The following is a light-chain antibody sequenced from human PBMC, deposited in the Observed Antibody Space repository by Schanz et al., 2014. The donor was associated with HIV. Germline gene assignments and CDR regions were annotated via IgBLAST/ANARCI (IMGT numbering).Light chain of an antibody. CDR2: DVS. V-gene: IGLV2-14*03. CDR1: NNDIGSYTY. Sequence: QSALTQPASVSGSPGQSITVSCTGTNNDIGSYTYVAWYQQHPGKAPKLMMYDVSRRPSGVPDRFSGSKSGNTASLTVSALQAEDEADYYCASYTTSHTFVFGTGTKLTVL. J-gene: IGLJ1*01. CDR3: ASYTTSHTFV.